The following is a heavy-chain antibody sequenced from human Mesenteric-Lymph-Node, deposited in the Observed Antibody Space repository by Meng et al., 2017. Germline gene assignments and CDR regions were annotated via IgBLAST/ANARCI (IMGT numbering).Heavy chain of an antibody. CDR1: GFTFSSYE. Sequence: GESLKISCAASGFTFSSYEMNWVRQAPGKGLEWVSYISNSGSTIYYADSVKGRFTISRDNAKNSLYLQMNSLRAEDTAVYYCARVWAPYYYYGMDVWGQGTMVTVSS. CDR2: ISNSGSTI. J-gene: IGHJ6*02. V-gene: IGHV3-48*03. D-gene: IGHD3-16*01. CDR3: ARVWAPYYYYGMDV.